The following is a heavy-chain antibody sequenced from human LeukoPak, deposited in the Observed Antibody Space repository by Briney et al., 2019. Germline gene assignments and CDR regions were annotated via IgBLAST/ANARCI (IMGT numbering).Heavy chain of an antibody. Sequence: PGGSLRLSCAASGFTFDDYGMSWVRQAPGKGLEWVSGINWNGGSTGYADSVKGRFTISRDNAKNSLYLQMNSLRAEDTALYYCARDDYGSGSYSYYHYMDVWGKGTTVTVSS. V-gene: IGHV3-20*04. J-gene: IGHJ6*03. CDR2: INWNGGST. CDR1: GFTFDDYG. D-gene: IGHD3-10*01. CDR3: ARDDYGSGSYSYYHYMDV.